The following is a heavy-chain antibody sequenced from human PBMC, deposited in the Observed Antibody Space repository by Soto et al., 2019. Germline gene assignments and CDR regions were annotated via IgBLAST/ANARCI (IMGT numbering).Heavy chain of an antibody. CDR3: AKSVGLKKPFMDV. J-gene: IGHJ6*02. V-gene: IGHV3-30*18. CDR2: ISYDGSNK. Sequence: SLRLSCAASGFTFSSYGMHWVRQAPGKGLEWVAVISYDGSNKYYADSVKGRFTISRDNSKNTLYLQMNSLRAEDTAVYYCAKSVGLKKPFMDVRGQGTTVTVSS. D-gene: IGHD2-21*01. CDR1: GFTFSSYG.